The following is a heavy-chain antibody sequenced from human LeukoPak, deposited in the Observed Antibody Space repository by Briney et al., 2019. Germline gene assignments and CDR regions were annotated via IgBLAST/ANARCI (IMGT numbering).Heavy chain of an antibody. D-gene: IGHD5-24*01. CDR1: GGSFSGYS. V-gene: IGHV4-34*01. CDR2: INHGGRT. Sequence: SETLSLTCAVYGGSFSGYSWSWIRQFPGKGLEWIGEINHGGRTNYNPSLKSRVSISVDRSKNQFSLRLNPVTVADTAVYYCASFGYSAYFDYWGQGTPIIVSS. J-gene: IGHJ4*02. CDR3: ASFGYSAYFDY.